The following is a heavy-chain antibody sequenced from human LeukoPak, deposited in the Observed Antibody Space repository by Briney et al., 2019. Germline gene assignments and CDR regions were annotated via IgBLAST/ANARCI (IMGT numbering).Heavy chain of an antibody. D-gene: IGHD3-3*01. CDR2: IYYSGST. CDR3: ARDFYDFWSGTYYYHMDV. Sequence: SETLSLTCTVSGGSISSYYWSWIRRPPGKGLEWIGYIYYSGSTNYNPSLKSRVTISVDTSKNQFSLKLSSVTAADTAVYYCARDFYDFWSGTYYYHMDVWGKGTTVTVSS. CDR1: GGSISSYY. J-gene: IGHJ6*03. V-gene: IGHV4-59*01.